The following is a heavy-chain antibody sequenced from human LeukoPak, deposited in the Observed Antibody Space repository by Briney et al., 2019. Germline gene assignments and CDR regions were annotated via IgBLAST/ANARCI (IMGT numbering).Heavy chain of an antibody. CDR2: ISGSGGST. J-gene: IGHJ4*02. V-gene: IGHV3-23*01. CDR1: GFTFSSYA. CDR3: AKDPQYGSGWYVSLDY. Sequence: GGSLRLSCAASGFTFSSYAMSWVRQAPGKGLEWVSAISGSGGSTYYADSVKGRFTISRDNSKNTLYLQMNSLRAEDTAVYYCAKDPQYGSGWYVSLDYWGQGTLVTVSS. D-gene: IGHD6-19*01.